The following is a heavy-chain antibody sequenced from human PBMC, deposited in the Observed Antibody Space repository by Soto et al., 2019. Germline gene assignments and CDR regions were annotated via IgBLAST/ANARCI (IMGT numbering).Heavy chain of an antibody. J-gene: IGHJ4*02. D-gene: IGHD1-26*01. CDR3: VRDDFGLGIEY. Sequence: EVQLVESGGGLVQPGGSLRLSCAASGFTFSSYWMHWVRQTPEKGLVWVSHIDSDGSSITYADSVKGRFTISRDNAKKTLYLQMNSLRAEDTAVYYCVRDDFGLGIEYWGLGTLVTVSS. CDR1: GFTFSSYW. CDR2: IDSDGSSI. V-gene: IGHV3-74*01.